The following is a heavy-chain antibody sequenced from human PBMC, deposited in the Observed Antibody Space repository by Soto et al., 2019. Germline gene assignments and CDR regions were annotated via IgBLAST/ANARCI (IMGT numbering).Heavy chain of an antibody. CDR3: ARGYGGARYFDY. J-gene: IGHJ4*02. CDR1: GLTVSSND. D-gene: IGHD5-12*01. V-gene: IGHV3-53*01. Sequence: EVKLVESGGGLIQPGGSLRLSCVASGLTVSSNDMNWVRQAPGKGLEWVSIIYDSGNTNYADSVKGRFTISRDNSNTLYLQTDSLRADDTAVYYCARGYGGARYFDYWGQGTLVTVSS. CDR2: IYDSGNT.